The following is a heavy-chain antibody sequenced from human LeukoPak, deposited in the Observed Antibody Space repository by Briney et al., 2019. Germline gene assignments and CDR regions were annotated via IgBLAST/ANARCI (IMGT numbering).Heavy chain of an antibody. D-gene: IGHD2-2*01. CDR2: ISSSSSTI. J-gene: IGHJ4*02. CDR1: GFTFSSCS. Sequence: GGSLSHSRAASGFTFSSCSMNWVRQAPGKGLEWVSFISSSSSTIYYTDSVRGRFTISRDNAKNSLYLQMNSLRDEDTAVYYCARDSRYCSSANCYFDYWGQGTLVTVSS. V-gene: IGHV3-48*02. CDR3: ARDSRYCSSANCYFDY.